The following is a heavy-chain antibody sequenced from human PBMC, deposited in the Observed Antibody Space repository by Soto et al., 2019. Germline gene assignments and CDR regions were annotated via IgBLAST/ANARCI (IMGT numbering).Heavy chain of an antibody. J-gene: IGHJ5*02. V-gene: IGHV3-21*01. D-gene: IGHD6-13*01. CDR3: ARETSVGAAGNWFDP. CDR2: ISFTSSFI. Sequence: EVQLVESGGGLVRPGGSLRLSCAASGFTLRTYTMNWVRQAPGKGLEWVSSISFTSSFIYYADSVKGRFTISRDNAKNSLSLQMTSLRAEDTAIYYCARETSVGAAGNWFDPWGQGTLVTVSS. CDR1: GFTLRTYT.